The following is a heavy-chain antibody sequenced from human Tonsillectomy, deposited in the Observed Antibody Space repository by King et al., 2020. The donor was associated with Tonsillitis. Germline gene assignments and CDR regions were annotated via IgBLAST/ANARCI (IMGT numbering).Heavy chain of an antibody. Sequence: VQLQQWGAGLLKPSETLSLTCAVYGGSFSGYYWSWIRQPPGKGLEWIGEINHSGSTNYNPSLKSRVTISVDTSKNQFSLKLSSVTAADTAVYYCARASXLXRXXEWXTGLXXXXXXQGTLVTVSS. V-gene: IGHV4-34*01. J-gene: IGHJ4*02. CDR2: INHSGST. D-gene: IGHD3-3*01. CDR1: GGSFSGYY. CDR3: ARASXLXRXXEWXTGLXXXX.